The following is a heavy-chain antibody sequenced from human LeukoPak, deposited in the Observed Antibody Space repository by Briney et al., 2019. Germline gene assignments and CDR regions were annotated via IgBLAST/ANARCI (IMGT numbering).Heavy chain of an antibody. Sequence: ASVKVSCKASGYTFTGYYMRWVRQAPGQGLEWMGWINPYSGATNYAQKFQGRVTMTRDTSISTAYMELSRLRSDDTAVYYCARVAIEMASWFDPWGQGTLVTVSS. CDR3: ARVAIEMASWFDP. CDR2: INPYSGAT. D-gene: IGHD5-24*01. CDR1: GYTFTGYY. J-gene: IGHJ5*02. V-gene: IGHV1-2*02.